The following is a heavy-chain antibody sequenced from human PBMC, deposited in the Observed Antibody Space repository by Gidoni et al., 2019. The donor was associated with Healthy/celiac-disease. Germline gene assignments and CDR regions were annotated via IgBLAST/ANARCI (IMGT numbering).Heavy chain of an antibody. CDR3: ASHSGYVPYYFDY. D-gene: IGHD5-12*01. CDR1: GGSISSGSYY. CDR2: IYTTGNT. Sequence: QVQLQESGPGLVKPSQTLSLTCTVSGGSISSGSYYWSWIRQPAGKGLEWFGRIYTTGNTNYNPSLKSRVTMSVDTSKNQFSLKLSSVTAADTAVYYCASHSGYVPYYFDYWGQGTLVTVSS. V-gene: IGHV4-61*02. J-gene: IGHJ4*02.